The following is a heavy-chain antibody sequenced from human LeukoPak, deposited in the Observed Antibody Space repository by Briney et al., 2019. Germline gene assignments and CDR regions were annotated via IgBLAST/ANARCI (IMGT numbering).Heavy chain of an antibody. CDR3: ARFIAAPYYFDY. V-gene: IGHV3-30*02. D-gene: IGHD6-13*01. CDR2: IRPDGSNK. J-gene: IGHJ4*02. Sequence: GGSLRLSCAASGFTFSNYGMHWVRQAPGEGLDWVAFIRPDGSNKYYADSVKGRFTISRDNAKNSLYLQMNSLRAEDTAVYYCARFIAAPYYFDYWGRGTLVTVSS. CDR1: GFTFSNYG.